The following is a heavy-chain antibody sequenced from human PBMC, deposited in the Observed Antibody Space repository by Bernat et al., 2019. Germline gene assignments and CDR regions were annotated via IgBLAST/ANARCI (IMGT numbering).Heavy chain of an antibody. Sequence: QVQLQESGPGLVKPSETLSLTCTVSGGSISSYYWSWIRQPPGTGLEWIGYIYYSGSTNYNPSLKSRVTISVDTSKNQFSLKLSSVTAADTAVYYCAREGGKVGSSTGYYFDYWGQGTLVTVSS. CDR2: IYYSGST. CDR1: GGSISSYY. CDR3: AREGGKVGSSTGYYFDY. D-gene: IGHD2-2*01. J-gene: IGHJ4*02. V-gene: IGHV4-59*01.